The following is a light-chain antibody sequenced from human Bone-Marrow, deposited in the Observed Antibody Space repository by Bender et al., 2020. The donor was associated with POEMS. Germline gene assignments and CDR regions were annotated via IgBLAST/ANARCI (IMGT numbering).Light chain of an antibody. V-gene: IGLV3-1*01. CDR2: QDS. CDR1: KLGDKF. J-gene: IGLJ3*02. CDR3: QSWDSSSAWV. Sequence: YELTQPPSVSVSPGQTATITCSGDKLGDKFASWYQQKPGQSPVLVIYQDSRRPTGIPEQFSGSNSGNTATLTISGTQALDEADYYCQSWDSSSAWVFGGGTKLTVL.